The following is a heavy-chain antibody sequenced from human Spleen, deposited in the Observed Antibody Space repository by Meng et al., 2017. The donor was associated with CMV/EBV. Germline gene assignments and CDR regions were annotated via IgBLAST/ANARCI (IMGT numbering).Heavy chain of an antibody. J-gene: IGHJ3*02. D-gene: IGHD3-22*01. CDR1: GFSLSTSAMC. CDR3: AHLNYYDSSGYVGAFDI. V-gene: IGHV2-70*13. CDR2: TDWDDVK. Sequence: SGPTLVKPTQTLTLTCTFSGFSLSTSAMCVSWVRQPPGKALEWLSLTDWDDVKYYSTSLRTRVTITKDTSKNQVVLTMTNMDPVDTATYYCAHLNYYDSSGYVGAFDIWGQGTMVTVSS.